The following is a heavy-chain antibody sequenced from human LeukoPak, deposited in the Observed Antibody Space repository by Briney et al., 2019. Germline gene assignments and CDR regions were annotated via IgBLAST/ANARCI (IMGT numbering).Heavy chain of an antibody. CDR3: ASSRISGADESYFDY. Sequence: PSETLSLTCAVYGGSFSGYYWSWIRQPPGKGLEWIGEINHSGSTNYNPSLKSRVTISVDTSKNQFSLKLSSVTAADTAVYYCASSRISGADESYFDYWGQGTLVTVSS. J-gene: IGHJ4*02. D-gene: IGHD2/OR15-2a*01. CDR1: GGSFSGYY. V-gene: IGHV4-34*01. CDR2: INHSGST.